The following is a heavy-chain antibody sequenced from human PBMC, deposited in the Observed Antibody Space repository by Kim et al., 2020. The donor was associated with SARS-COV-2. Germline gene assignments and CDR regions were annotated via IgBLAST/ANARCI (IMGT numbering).Heavy chain of an antibody. J-gene: IGHJ1*01. CDR2: TTWDGGST. CDR3: AKETSRIWDH. Sequence: GGSLRLSCAASGFIFHEYTMFWVRQAPGKGLEWVALTTWDGGSTFYAYSVQGRFTISRDHSENSLYMQMTSPPIEDSAFYYCAKETSRIWDHRGQGTLVT. D-gene: IGHD3-16*01. CDR1: GFIFHEYT. V-gene: IGHV3-43*01.